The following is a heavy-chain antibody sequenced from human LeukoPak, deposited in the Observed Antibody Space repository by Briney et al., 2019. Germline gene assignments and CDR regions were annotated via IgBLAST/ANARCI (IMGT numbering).Heavy chain of an antibody. CDR3: LAGCYYYYMDV. V-gene: IGHV3-74*01. J-gene: IGHJ6*03. CDR2: TNTHGTSA. CDR1: GFTFNNYW. Sequence: PGGSLRLSCAASGFTFNNYWMHWVRQAPGKGLVWVARTNTHGTSADYADSVKGRFIISRDNANNTLYLQMNGLRDEDTGVYYALAGCYYYYMDVWGKGTTVTVSS. D-gene: IGHD6-13*01.